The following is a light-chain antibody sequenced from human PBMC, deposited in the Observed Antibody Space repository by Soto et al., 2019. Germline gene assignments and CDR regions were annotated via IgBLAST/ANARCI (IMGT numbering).Light chain of an antibody. CDR3: QQYGSSPWT. CDR1: QSVSSK. J-gene: IGKJ1*01. CDR2: DTS. V-gene: IGKV3-20*01. Sequence: EIVMTQSPATLSLSPGQRATLSCRASQSVSSKLAWYQQRPGQAPRLLIYDTSNRATGIPDRFSGSGSGTDFTLTISRLEPEDFAVYYCQQYGSSPWTFGQGTKVDIK.